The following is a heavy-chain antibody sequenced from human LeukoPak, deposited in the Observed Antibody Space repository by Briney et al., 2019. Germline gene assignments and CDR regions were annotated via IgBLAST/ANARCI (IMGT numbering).Heavy chain of an antibody. J-gene: IGHJ4*02. CDR3: ARGGWAYYYDSSGYYYGD. Sequence: PSETLSLTCAVYGGSSSGYYWSWIRQPPGKGLEWIGEINHSGSTNYNPSLKSRVTISVDTSKNQFSLKLSSVTAADTAVYYCARGGWAYYYDSSGYYYGDWGQGTLVTVSS. V-gene: IGHV4-34*01. CDR2: INHSGST. CDR1: GGSSSGYY. D-gene: IGHD3-22*01.